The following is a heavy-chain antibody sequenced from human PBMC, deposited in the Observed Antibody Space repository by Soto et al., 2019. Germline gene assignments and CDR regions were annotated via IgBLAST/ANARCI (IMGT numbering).Heavy chain of an antibody. J-gene: IGHJ4*02. CDR3: ARTPSTHLVVAATYYFDY. CDR2: IYYSGST. CDR1: GGSVSSGSYY. D-gene: IGHD2-15*01. Sequence: QVQLQESGPGLVKPSETLSLTCTVSGGSVSSGSYYWSWIRQPPGKGLEWIGYIYYSGSTNYNPSLKSRVTISVDTSKNQFSLKLSSVTAADTAVYYCARTPSTHLVVAATYYFDYWGQGTLVTVSS. V-gene: IGHV4-61*01.